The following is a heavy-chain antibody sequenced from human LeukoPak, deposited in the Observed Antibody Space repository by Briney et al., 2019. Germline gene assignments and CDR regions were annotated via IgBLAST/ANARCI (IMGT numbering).Heavy chain of an antibody. CDR2: ISYDGSNP. CDR1: GFTFSSYG. V-gene: IGHV3-30*03. J-gene: IGHJ6*03. Sequence: GGSLRLSCAASGFTFSSYGMHWVRQAPGKGLEWVTVISYDGSNPYYADSVKGRFTISRDNSKNTLYLQMNSLRAEDTAVYYCVRDPRYYHYMDVWGKGTTVTVSS. CDR3: VRDPRYYHYMDV.